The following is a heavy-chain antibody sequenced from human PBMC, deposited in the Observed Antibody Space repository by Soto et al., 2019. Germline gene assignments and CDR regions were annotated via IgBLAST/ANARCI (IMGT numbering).Heavy chain of an antibody. J-gene: IGHJ5*02. Sequence: PSETLCLTCTFSGGSISISSYYWGWIRQPPGKGLEWIGSIYYSGSTYYNPSLKSRVTISVDTSKNQFSLKLSSVTAADTAVYYCARHVRVVNHNWFDPWGQGTLVTVSS. CDR1: GGSISISSYY. CDR3: ARHVRVVNHNWFDP. CDR2: IYYSGST. D-gene: IGHD3-3*01. V-gene: IGHV4-39*01.